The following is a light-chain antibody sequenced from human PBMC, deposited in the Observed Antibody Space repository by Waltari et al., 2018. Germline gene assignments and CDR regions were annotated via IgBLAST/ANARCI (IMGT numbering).Light chain of an antibody. CDR3: QQRSNWPLT. V-gene: IGKV3-11*01. Sequence: DIVLTQSPATLSLSPGERATLSCRASQSVSSYLGWYQQKPGQAPRLLIYDASNRATGIPARFSGSGSGTDFTLTIVSLEPEDFAVYYCQQRSNWPLTFGGGTKVEIK. CDR1: QSVSSY. J-gene: IGKJ4*01. CDR2: DAS.